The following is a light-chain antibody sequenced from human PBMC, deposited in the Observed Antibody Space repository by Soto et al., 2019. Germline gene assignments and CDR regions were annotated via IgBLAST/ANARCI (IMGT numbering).Light chain of an antibody. V-gene: IGLV2-14*01. CDR3: SSYTTNSIVV. CDR1: SSDVGGYNY. Sequence: SVLTQPASVSGSPGQSITISCTGTSSDVGGYNYVSWYQQHPGKAPKLMIYEVTNRPSGVSYRFSGSKSGNTASLTISGLQAEDEANYYCSSYTTNSIVVFGGGTKLTVL. J-gene: IGLJ2*01. CDR2: EVT.